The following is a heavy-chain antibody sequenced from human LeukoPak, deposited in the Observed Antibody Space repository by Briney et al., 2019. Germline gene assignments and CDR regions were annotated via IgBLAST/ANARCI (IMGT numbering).Heavy chain of an antibody. CDR1: GGSISSGSYY. Sequence: SETLSLTCTVSGGSISSGSYYWSWIRQPAGKGLEWIGRIYTSGSTNYNPSLKSRVTISVDTSKNQFSLKLSSVTAADTAVYYCARGKLVVRKTYYYYYYYMDVWGKGTTVTVSS. CDR2: IYTSGST. D-gene: IGHD2-15*01. CDR3: ARGKLVVRKTYYYYYYYMDV. V-gene: IGHV4-61*02. J-gene: IGHJ6*03.